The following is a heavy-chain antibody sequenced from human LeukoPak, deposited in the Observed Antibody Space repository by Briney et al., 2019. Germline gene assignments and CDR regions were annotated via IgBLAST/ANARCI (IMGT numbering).Heavy chain of an antibody. J-gene: IGHJ4*02. CDR1: GFTFSSFG. CDR3: ARVGVTEDY. Sequence: GGSLRLSCAASGFTFSSFGLSWVRQAPGKGLEWVLAISGSGGSTYYADSVKGRFTISRDNAKNTLYLQMNSLRAEDTAVYYCARVGVTEDYWGQGTLVTVSS. CDR2: ISGSGGST. V-gene: IGHV3-23*01. D-gene: IGHD4-23*01.